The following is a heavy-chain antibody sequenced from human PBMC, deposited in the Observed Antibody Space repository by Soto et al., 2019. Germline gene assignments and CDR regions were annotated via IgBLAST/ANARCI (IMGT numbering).Heavy chain of an antibody. CDR3: AGSTNDYVWGSYRARWFNT. Sequence: PGGSLRLSCAASGFTFSSYEMNWVRQATGKGLERVSYISSSGSTIYYADSVKGRFTISRDNAKNSLYLQMNSLRAEDTAVYYGAGSTNDYVWGSYRARWFNTWGQGAVVTVS. D-gene: IGHD3-16*02. CDR2: ISSSGSTI. J-gene: IGHJ5*02. V-gene: IGHV3-48*03. CDR1: GFTFSSYE.